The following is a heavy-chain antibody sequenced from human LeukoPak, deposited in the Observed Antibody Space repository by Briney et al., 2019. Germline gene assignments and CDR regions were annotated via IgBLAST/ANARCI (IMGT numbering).Heavy chain of an antibody. V-gene: IGHV3-21*01. D-gene: IGHD2-21*02. CDR1: GFTFSSYS. Sequence: GGSLRLSCAASGFTFSSYSMNWVRQAPGKGLEWVSSISSSSSYIYYADSEKGRFTISRDNAKNSLYLQMNSLRAEDTAVYYCARGGYCGGDCPSYFDYWGQGTLVTVSS. J-gene: IGHJ4*02. CDR2: ISSSSSYI. CDR3: ARGGYCGGDCPSYFDY.